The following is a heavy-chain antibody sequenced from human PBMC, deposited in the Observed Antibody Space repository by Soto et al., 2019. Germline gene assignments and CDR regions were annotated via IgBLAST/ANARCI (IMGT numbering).Heavy chain of an antibody. CDR3: RRARDWNWFDP. CDR1: GGTFSSYA. J-gene: IGHJ5*02. V-gene: IGHV1-69*05. CDR2: IIPIFGTA. Sequence: SVKVSCKASGGTFSSYAISWVRQAPGQGLEWMGGIIPIFGTANYAQKLQGRVTMTTDTSTSTAYMDPVDTATYYCVQRQQRRARDWNWFDPWGQGTLVTVSS. D-gene: IGHD6-25*01.